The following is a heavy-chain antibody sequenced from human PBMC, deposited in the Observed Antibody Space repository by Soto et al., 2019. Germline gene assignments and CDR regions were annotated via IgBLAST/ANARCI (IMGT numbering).Heavy chain of an antibody. J-gene: IGHJ5*02. D-gene: IGHD6-13*01. CDR2: TYYRSKWYN. CDR3: ARGIAAGRRDLLAP. V-gene: IGHV6-1*01. CDR1: GDSVSSNSAA. Sequence: PSQTLSLTCVISGDSVSSNSAAWNWIRQSPSRGLEWLGRTYYRSKWYNDYAVSVRSRITINPDTSKNQFSLQLNSVTPEDTAVYYCARGIAAGRRDLLAPWGQGSLVIVSA.